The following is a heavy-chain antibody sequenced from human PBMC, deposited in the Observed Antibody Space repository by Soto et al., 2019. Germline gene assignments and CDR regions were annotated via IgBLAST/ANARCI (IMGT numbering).Heavy chain of an antibody. Sequence: VGSLRLSCAASGFTFSSYGRHWVRQAPGKGLEWMGVISYDGSNKYYADSVKGRFTISGENYKKTLYLQINSLRAETTAVYCCAKTPKVWFGELDYWGQGTLVTVSS. V-gene: IGHV3-30*18. CDR3: AKTPKVWFGELDY. J-gene: IGHJ4*02. CDR1: GFTFSSYG. D-gene: IGHD3-10*01. CDR2: ISYDGSNK.